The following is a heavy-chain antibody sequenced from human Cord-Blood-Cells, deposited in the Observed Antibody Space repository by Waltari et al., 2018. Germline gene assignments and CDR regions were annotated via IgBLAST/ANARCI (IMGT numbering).Heavy chain of an antibody. CDR2: IYPGDSDT. J-gene: IGHJ4*02. CDR3: ARQRREYYGSGSYYVDY. Sequence: EVQLVQSGAEVRKPGESLKISCQGSGYSLTSSWIGSVRQRPRKGLEWMGIIYPGDSDTRYSPSFQGQVTISAEKSISTAYLQWSSLKASDTAMYYCARQRREYYGSGSYYVDYWGQGTLVTVSS. D-gene: IGHD3-10*01. CDR1: GYSLTSSW. V-gene: IGHV5-51*01.